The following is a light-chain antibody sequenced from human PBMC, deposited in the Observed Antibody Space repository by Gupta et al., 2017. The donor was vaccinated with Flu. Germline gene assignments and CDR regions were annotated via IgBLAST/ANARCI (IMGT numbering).Light chain of an antibody. Sequence: SSELTQDPAVSVAPGQTIRITCQGDTLKTYYASWYQQKPGQAPLLVVYGQNNRPSGIPDRFSGSGSGNTASLTITGTQAEDEADYFCGSRDNRGHHRVFGGGTKLTVL. CDR1: TLKTYY. CDR3: GSRDNRGHHRV. V-gene: IGLV3-19*01. CDR2: GQN. J-gene: IGLJ3*02.